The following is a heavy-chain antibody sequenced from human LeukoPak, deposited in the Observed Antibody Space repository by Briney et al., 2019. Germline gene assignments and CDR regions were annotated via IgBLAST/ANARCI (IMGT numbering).Heavy chain of an antibody. Sequence: SGTLSLTCTVSGGSISSGDYYWSWIRQPPGKGLEWIGYIYYSGSTYYNPSLKSRVTISVDTSKNQFSLKLSSVTAADTAVYYCARDMGILTGYHAFDYWGQGTLVTVSS. D-gene: IGHD3-9*01. CDR2: IYYSGST. CDR3: ARDMGILTGYHAFDY. CDR1: GGSISSGDYY. V-gene: IGHV4-30-4*01. J-gene: IGHJ4*02.